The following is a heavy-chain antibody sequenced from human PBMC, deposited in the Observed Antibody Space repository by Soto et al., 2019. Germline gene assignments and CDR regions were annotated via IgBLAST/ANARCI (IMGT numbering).Heavy chain of an antibody. CDR3: ARDFRDYYGSGMCGYFDD. Sequence: SSQTLSLTCAVSGGSISSSNWWSWVRQPPGKGLEWIGEIYHSGSTNYNPSLKSRVTISVDKSKNQFSLKLSSVTAADTAVYYCARDFRDYYGSGMCGYFDDWGQGTLVTVSS. CDR2: IYHSGST. CDR1: GGSISSSNW. V-gene: IGHV4-4*02. D-gene: IGHD3-10*01. J-gene: IGHJ4*02.